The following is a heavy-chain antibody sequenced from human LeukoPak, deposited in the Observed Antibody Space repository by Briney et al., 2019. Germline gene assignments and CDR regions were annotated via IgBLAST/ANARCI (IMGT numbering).Heavy chain of an antibody. D-gene: IGHD3-10*01. Sequence: GGSLRLSCAASGFTFSTYSMNWVRQAPGKGLEWVSYISSSSTYIYYADSVKGRFTISRDNAKNSLYLQMNSLRAEDTAVYYCVRDDYYGSGVFWGQGTLVTVSS. J-gene: IGHJ4*02. CDR3: VRDDYYGSGVF. V-gene: IGHV3-21*01. CDR2: ISSSSTYI. CDR1: GFTFSTYS.